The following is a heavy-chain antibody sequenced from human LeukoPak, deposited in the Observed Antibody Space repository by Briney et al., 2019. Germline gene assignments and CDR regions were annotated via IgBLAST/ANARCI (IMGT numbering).Heavy chain of an antibody. CDR3: ARASYGSAYYYYYMDV. CDR1: GFTFSSYW. V-gene: IGHV3-7*04. J-gene: IGHJ6*03. Sequence: GGSLRLSCAASGFTFSSYWMSWVRQAPGKGLEWVANIKQDGSENYYVDSVKGRFTISRDNAKNSLYLQMNSLRAEDTAGYYCARASYGSAYYYYYMDVWGKGTTVTVSS. CDR2: IKQDGSEN. D-gene: IGHD3-10*01.